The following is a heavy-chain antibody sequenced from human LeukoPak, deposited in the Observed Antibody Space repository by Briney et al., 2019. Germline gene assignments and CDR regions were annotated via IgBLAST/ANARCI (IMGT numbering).Heavy chain of an antibody. J-gene: IGHJ4*02. CDR1: GFTFSSYG. CDR2: ISYDGSNK. Sequence: GGSLRLSCAASGFTFSSYGMHWVRQAPGKGLEWVAVISYDGSNKCYADSVKGRFTISRDNSKNTLYLQMNSLRAEDTAVYYCAKDRRSWYEIDYWGQGTLVTVSS. V-gene: IGHV3-30*18. D-gene: IGHD6-13*01. CDR3: AKDRRSWYEIDY.